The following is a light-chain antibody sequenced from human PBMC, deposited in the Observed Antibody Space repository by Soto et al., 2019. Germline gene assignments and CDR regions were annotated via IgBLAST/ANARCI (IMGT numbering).Light chain of an antibody. Sequence: EIVLTQSPDTLSLSPGERATLSCRASQNVGSNYLAWYQQKPGQAPRLLIRGASSRATGIPDRFSGSGSGTDLTLTVSRLEPEDFAVYYCQQYARSPITFGQGTRL. CDR1: QNVGSNY. V-gene: IGKV3-20*01. J-gene: IGKJ5*01. CDR3: QQYARSPIT. CDR2: GAS.